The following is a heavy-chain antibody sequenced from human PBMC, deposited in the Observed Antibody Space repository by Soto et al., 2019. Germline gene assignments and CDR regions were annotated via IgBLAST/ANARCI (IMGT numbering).Heavy chain of an antibody. Sequence: AGSMRLSCAASGFTFSSYWMSWVRQAPGKGLEWVANIKQDGSEKYYVDSVKGRFTISRDNARNSLYLQMNSLRAEDTAVYYCARDKSSSPDYWDPGPLVTLSS. J-gene: IGHJ4*02. D-gene: IGHD3-10*01. CDR1: GFTFSSYW. CDR2: IKQDGSEK. CDR3: ARDKSSSPDY. V-gene: IGHV3-7*01.